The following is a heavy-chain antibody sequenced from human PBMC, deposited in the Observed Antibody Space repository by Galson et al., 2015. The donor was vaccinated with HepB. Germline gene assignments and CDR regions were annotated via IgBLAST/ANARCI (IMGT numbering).Heavy chain of an antibody. CDR2: IGAYNGNT. Sequence: SVKVSCKASGYTFTSYGISWVRQAPGQGLEWMGWIGAYNGNTNYAQKLQGRVTMTTDTSTSTAYMELRSLRSDDTAVYYCARDSPDYDILTGWPTNYYYGMDVWGQGTSVTVSS. CDR3: ARDSPDYDILTGWPTNYYYGMDV. CDR1: GYTFTSYG. D-gene: IGHD3-9*01. V-gene: IGHV1-18*01. J-gene: IGHJ6*02.